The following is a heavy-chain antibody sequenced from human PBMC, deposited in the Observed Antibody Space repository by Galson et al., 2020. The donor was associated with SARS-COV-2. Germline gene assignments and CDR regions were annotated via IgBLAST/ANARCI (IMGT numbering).Heavy chain of an antibody. CDR3: ASPPYDGGNLFDAFDI. CDR1: GGTFSSYA. J-gene: IGHJ3*02. D-gene: IGHD2-15*01. V-gene: IGHV1-69*01. Sequence: KISCKASGGTFSSYAISWVRQAPGQGLEWMGGIIPIFGTANYAQKFQGRVTITADESTSTAYMELSSLRSEDTAVYYCASPPYDGGNLFDAFDIWGQGTMVTVSS. CDR2: IIPIFGTA.